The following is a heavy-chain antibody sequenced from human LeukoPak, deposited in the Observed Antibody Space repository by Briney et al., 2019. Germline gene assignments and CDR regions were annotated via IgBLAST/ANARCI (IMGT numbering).Heavy chain of an antibody. D-gene: IGHD2-15*01. CDR3: AKWPRYCSGGSCYGPGGYY. J-gene: IGHJ4*02. V-gene: IGHV3-23*01. Sequence: PGGSLRLSCAASGFTFSSYTMNWVRQAPGKGLEWVSAISGSGGSTYYADSVKGRFTISRDTSKNTLYLQMSSLRAEDTAVYYCAKWPRYCSGGSCYGPGGYYWGQGILVTVSS. CDR2: ISGSGGST. CDR1: GFTFSSYT.